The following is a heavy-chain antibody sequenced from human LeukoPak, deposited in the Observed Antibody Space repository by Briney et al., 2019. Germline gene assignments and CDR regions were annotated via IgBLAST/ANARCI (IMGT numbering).Heavy chain of an antibody. J-gene: IGHJ4*02. Sequence: PGRSLRLSCAASGFTFSSYGMHWVRQAPGKGLEWVAVIWYDGSNKYYADSVKGRFTISRDNSKNTLYLQMNSLRADDTAVYYYAKDIAELRYFDWYYFGYWGQGTLVTVSS. V-gene: IGHV3-33*06. D-gene: IGHD3-9*01. CDR1: GFTFSSYG. CDR3: AKDIAELRYFDWYYFGY. CDR2: IWYDGSNK.